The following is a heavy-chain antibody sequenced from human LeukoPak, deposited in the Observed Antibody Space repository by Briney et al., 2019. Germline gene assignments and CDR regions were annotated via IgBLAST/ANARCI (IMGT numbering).Heavy chain of an antibody. D-gene: IGHD3-10*01. CDR1: GFTFSSSW. CDR3: ARDIYYYGSGSYYPGGEVNDY. J-gene: IGHJ4*02. CDR2: IKQDGSEK. V-gene: IGHV3-7*03. Sequence: GGSLRLSCAASGFTFSSSWMSWVRQAPGKGLEWVPNIKQDGSEKYYVDSVKGRFTISRDNAKNSLYPQMNSLRAEDAAVYYCARDIYYYGSGSYYPGGEVNDYWGQGTLVTVSS.